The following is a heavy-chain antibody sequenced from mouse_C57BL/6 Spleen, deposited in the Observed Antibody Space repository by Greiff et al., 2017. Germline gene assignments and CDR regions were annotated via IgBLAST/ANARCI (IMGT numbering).Heavy chain of an antibody. V-gene: IGHV1-64*01. CDR1: GYTFTSYW. Sequence: QVQLKQPGAELVKPGASVKLSCKASGYTFTSYWMHWVKQRPGQGLEWIGMIHPNSGSTNYNEKFKSKATLTVDKSSSTAYMQLSSLTSEDSAVYYCARSGIYDGYYYFDYWGQGTTLTVSS. CDR2: IHPNSGST. CDR3: ARSGIYDGYYYFDY. D-gene: IGHD2-3*01. J-gene: IGHJ2*01.